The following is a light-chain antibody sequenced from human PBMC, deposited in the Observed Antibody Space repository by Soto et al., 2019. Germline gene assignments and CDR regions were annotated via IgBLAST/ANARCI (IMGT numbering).Light chain of an antibody. V-gene: IGKV3-11*01. Sequence: EILLTQSPCTLSLSPGERATLSCRASQSVSRNLAWYQQKPGQAPRLLIHDASNRATGIPARFSGSGSVTVFTLTISSLEPEDFAVYYCQQRSNWATFGPGTKVDIK. CDR3: QQRSNWAT. CDR1: QSVSRN. CDR2: DAS. J-gene: IGKJ3*01.